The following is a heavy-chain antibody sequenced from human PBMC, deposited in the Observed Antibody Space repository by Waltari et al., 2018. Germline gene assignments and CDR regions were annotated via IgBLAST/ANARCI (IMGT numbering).Heavy chain of an antibody. Sequence: QVQLAQSGAEEKKPGASVTVSCKASGYTFTGYYIHWVRQAPGQGLEWMGWFSPNNGDNKDAQKFKGRVTMTRDTSINTAYMELSSLTSDDTAVYYCARDGPGAGNDDFDYWGQGTLVSVSS. CDR3: ARDGPGAGNDDFDY. D-gene: IGHD3-10*01. V-gene: IGHV1-2*02. CDR1: GYTFTGYY. J-gene: IGHJ4*02. CDR2: FSPNNGDN.